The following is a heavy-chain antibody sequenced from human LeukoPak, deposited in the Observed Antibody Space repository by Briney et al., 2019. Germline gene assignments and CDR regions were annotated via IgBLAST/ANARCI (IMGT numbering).Heavy chain of an antibody. CDR2: IYYSGST. CDR1: GGSFSGYY. J-gene: IGHJ4*02. D-gene: IGHD3-22*01. V-gene: IGHV4-34*01. Sequence: SETLSLTCAVYGGSFSGYYWSWIRQPPGKGLEWIGSIYYSGSTYYNPSLKSRVTISVDTSKNQFSLKLSSVTAADTAVYYCARAPNYYDSSGYYPNFDYWGQGTLVTVSS. CDR3: ARAPNYYDSSGYYPNFDY.